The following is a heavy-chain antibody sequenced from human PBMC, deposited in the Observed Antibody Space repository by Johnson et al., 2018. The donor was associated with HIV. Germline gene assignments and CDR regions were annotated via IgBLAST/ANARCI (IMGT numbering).Heavy chain of an antibody. CDR2: ISGSGGST. Sequence: VQLVESGGGLVQPGGSLRLSCAASGFTVSSNYMSWVRQAPGKGLEWVSAISGSGGSTYYADSVKGRFTISRDNSKNTLYLQMNSLRAEDTAVYYCATFGGGSFHAFDIWGQGTMVTVSS. J-gene: IGHJ3*02. V-gene: IGHV3-23*04. D-gene: IGHD1-26*01. CDR3: ATFGGGSFHAFDI. CDR1: GFTVSSNY.